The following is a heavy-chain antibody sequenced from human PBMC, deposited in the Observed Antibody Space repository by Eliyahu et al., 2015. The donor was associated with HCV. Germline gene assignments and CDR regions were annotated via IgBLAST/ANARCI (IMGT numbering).Heavy chain of an antibody. Sequence: EVQLLESGGGLVQPGGSLRLSCAASGFXFSSXAMSWVRQAPGKGLEWVSAISGSGGSTYYADSVKGRFTISRDNSKNTLYLQMNSLKAEDTAVYYCAKASGDYGGNPLGSFDPWGQGTLVTVSS. CDR3: AKASGDYGGNPLGSFDP. CDR1: GFXFSSXA. CDR2: ISGSGGST. V-gene: IGHV3-23*01. J-gene: IGHJ5*02. D-gene: IGHD4-23*01.